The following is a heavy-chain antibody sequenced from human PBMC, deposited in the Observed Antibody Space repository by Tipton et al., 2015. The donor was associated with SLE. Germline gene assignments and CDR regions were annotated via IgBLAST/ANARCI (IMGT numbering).Heavy chain of an antibody. J-gene: IGHJ6*03. CDR1: GFTFSSYW. V-gene: IGHV3-74*01. CDR2: INSDGSST. Sequence: SLRLSCAASGFTFSSYWMHWVRQAPGKGLVRVSRINSDGSSTNYADSVKGRLTISRDNAKNTLYLQMNSLRAEDTVLYYCARAKFPYYMDVWGKGTTVTVSS. CDR3: ARAKFPYYMDV.